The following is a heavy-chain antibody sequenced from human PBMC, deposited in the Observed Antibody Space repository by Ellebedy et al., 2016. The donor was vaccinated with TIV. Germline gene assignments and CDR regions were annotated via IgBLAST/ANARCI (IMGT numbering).Heavy chain of an antibody. CDR2: NSRRDGAT. D-gene: IGHD3-22*01. J-gene: IGHJ5*02. CDR1: GFSLASHS. CDR3: VRERSCGWDL. V-gene: IGHV3-48*02. Sequence: PGGSLRLSCAASGFSLASHSMNWVRQPPGKGLEWISYNSRRDGATSYADSVRGRFTISRANAENSVYLQMTSLRDEDTAMYFCVRERSCGWDLWGQGSLVTVSS.